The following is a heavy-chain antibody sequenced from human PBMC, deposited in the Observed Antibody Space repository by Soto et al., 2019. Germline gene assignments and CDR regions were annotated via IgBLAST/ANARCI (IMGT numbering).Heavy chain of an antibody. Sequence: SETLSLTCTVSGDSIDSGAYYWSWIRQHPGEGLEWIGYIFSSGSTFYNPSLKSRVTISMDTSGKSFSLNLRSVTAADTAMYYCARNLPAATSDVVFDSWGQGTLGTVS. CDR2: IFSSGST. V-gene: IGHV4-31*03. J-gene: IGHJ4*02. CDR3: ARNLPAATSDVVFDS. D-gene: IGHD6-25*01. CDR1: GDSIDSGAYY.